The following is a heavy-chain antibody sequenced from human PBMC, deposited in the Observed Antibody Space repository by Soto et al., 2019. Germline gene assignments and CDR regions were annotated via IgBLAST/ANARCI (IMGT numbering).Heavy chain of an antibody. CDR2: INAGNGNT. D-gene: IGHD6-19*01. CDR1: GYTFTSYA. V-gene: IGHV1-3*01. CDR3: ASGIAVAGTFYYYMDV. Sequence: ASVNVSCKASGYTFTSYAMHWVRQAPGQRLEWMGWINAGNGNTKYSQKFQGRVTITRDTSASTAYMELSSLRSEDTAVYYCASGIAVAGTFYYYMDVWGKGTTVTVSS. J-gene: IGHJ6*03.